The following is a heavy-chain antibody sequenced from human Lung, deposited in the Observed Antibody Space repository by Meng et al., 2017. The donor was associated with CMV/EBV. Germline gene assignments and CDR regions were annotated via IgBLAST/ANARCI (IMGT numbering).Heavy chain of an antibody. V-gene: IGHV3-23*03. CDR1: GFSFSSYA. Sequence: GGSLRLXXAASGFSFSSYAMNWVRQAPGRGLEWVSLIYSGGSDTYYVDSVKGRFTISRDDSKNTLYLQMHSLVADDTAIYYCAKVYTSTNWGYYYGMDVWGQGTXVTVSS. D-gene: IGHD2-2*01. CDR2: IYSGGSDT. CDR3: AKVYTSTNWGYYYGMDV. J-gene: IGHJ6*02.